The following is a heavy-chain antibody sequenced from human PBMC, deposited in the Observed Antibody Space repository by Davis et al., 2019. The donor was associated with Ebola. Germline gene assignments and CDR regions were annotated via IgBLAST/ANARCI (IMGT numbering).Heavy chain of an antibody. V-gene: IGHV4-4*02. CDR2: IYHSGST. Sequence: PGGSLRLSCAVSGGSISSSNWWSWVRQPPGKGLEWIGEIYHSGSTNYNPSLKSRVTISVDKSKNQFSLKLSSVTAADTAVYYCASVDYADHEFDNWGQGTLVTVSS. CDR1: GGSISSSNW. CDR3: ASVDYADHEFDN. J-gene: IGHJ4*02. D-gene: IGHD4/OR15-4a*01.